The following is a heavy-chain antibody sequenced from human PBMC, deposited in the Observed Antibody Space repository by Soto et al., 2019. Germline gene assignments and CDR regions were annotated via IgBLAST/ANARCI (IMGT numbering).Heavy chain of an antibody. Sequence: QVPLVQSGAEVKKPGASVKVSCKTPGYTFTSYGISWVRQAPGQGLEWMGWISAYNGNTNYAHKLQGRVTMTTDTSTSTAHMELRSLRSDDTAVYYCARIYATHRGHIVFFDYWGQGTLVTVSS. CDR3: ARIYATHRGHIVFFDY. CDR1: GYTFTSYG. J-gene: IGHJ4*02. V-gene: IGHV1-18*01. D-gene: IGHD2-8*01. CDR2: ISAYNGNT.